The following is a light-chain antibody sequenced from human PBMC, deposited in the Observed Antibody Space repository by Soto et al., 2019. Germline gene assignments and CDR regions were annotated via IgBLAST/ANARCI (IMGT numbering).Light chain of an antibody. Sequence: QSVLTQPASVSGSPGQSIPISCTGTSSDVGAYNLVSWYQQHPGRAPKLFIFDVSNRPSGVSNRFSGSKSGNTASLTISGLQAEDEAFYYCSSYTNTSTLVFGGGTKLTVL. CDR3: SSYTNTSTLV. CDR2: DVS. V-gene: IGLV2-14*02. J-gene: IGLJ3*02. CDR1: SSDVGAYNL.